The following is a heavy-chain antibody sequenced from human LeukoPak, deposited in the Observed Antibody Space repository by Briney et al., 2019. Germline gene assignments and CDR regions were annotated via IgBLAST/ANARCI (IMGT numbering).Heavy chain of an antibody. D-gene: IGHD3-9*01. J-gene: IGHJ4*02. V-gene: IGHV3-7*01. CDR2: IKQDGSEK. CDR1: GFTFSSYW. Sequence: GGSLRLSCAASGFTFSSYWMSWLRQAPGKGLEWVANIKQDGSEKYYADSVKGRFTISRDNAKNSLYLQMNSLRAEDTAVHYCAREKRYFDCLPSRGRFDYWGQGTLVTVSS. CDR3: AREKRYFDCLPSRGRFDY.